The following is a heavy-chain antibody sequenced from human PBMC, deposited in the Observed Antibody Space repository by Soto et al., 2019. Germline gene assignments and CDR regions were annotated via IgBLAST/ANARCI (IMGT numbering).Heavy chain of an antibody. CDR3: AKDAGIFGVVIIHSPYDAFDI. V-gene: IGHV3-23*01. Sequence: GGSPRLSCAASGFTFSSYAMSWVRQAPGKGLEWVSAISGSGGSTYYADSVKGRFTISRDNSKNTLYLQMNSLRAEDTAVYYCAKDAGIFGVVIIHSPYDAFDIWGQGTMVTVSS. J-gene: IGHJ3*02. D-gene: IGHD3-3*01. CDR2: ISGSGGST. CDR1: GFTFSSYA.